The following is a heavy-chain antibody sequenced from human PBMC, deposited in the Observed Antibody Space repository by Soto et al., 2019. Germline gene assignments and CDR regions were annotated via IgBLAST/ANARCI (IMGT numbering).Heavy chain of an antibody. V-gene: IGHV3-23*01. CDR1: GFTFSSYA. CDR2: ISGSGGST. J-gene: IGHJ6*03. D-gene: IGHD2-2*01. Sequence: GGSLRLSCAASGFTFSSYAMSWVRQAPGKGLEWVSAISGSGGSTYYADSVKGRFTISRDNSKNTLYLQMNSLRAEDTAVYYCAKDGTDCSSTSCYEDYSYYMDVWGKGTTVTVSS. CDR3: AKDGTDCSSTSCYEDYSYYMDV.